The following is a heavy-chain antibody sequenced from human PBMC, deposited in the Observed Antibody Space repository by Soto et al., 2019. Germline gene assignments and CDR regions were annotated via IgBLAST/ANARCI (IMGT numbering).Heavy chain of an antibody. CDR3: ARDKTTGPFDY. CDR1: GGSFSGYY. CDR2: INHSGIT. D-gene: IGHD1-7*01. J-gene: IGHJ4*02. V-gene: IGHV4-34*01. Sequence: QVQLQQWGAGLLKPSETLSLTCAVYGGSFSGYYWTWIRQPPGTGLEWIGGINHSGITNNNPSLKSRVTISVDTYKHPFSLKLTSVTAADTAVYYCARDKTTGPFDYWGQGTLVTVSS.